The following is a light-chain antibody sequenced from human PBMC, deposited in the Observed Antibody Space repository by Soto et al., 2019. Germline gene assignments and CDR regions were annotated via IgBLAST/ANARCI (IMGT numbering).Light chain of an antibody. CDR1: RGIDDR. J-gene: IGKJ5*01. CDR2: FAS. V-gene: IGKV1D-16*01. CDR3: QEYNCYPVN. Sequence: DIQMTQSPSSLYASVGDRVTITCRASRGIDDRLAWYQQKQEKXXIXXIYFASNLQDWVPSRFSDIYYGTEGNLNLSSLKTEDGATDECQEYNCYPVNFGQGTRLEI.